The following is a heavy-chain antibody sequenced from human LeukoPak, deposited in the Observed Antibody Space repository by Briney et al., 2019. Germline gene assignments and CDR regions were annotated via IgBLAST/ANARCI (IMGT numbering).Heavy chain of an antibody. J-gene: IGHJ5*02. D-gene: IGHD3-16*01. CDR1: GFTFSDYY. Sequence: GGSLRLSCAASGFTFSDYYMSWIRQAPGKGLEWVSYISSSGSTIYYADSVKGRFTISRDNAKNSLYLQMNSLRAEDTAVYYCARDWGNGESYWFDPWGQGTLVTVSS. V-gene: IGHV3-11*01. CDR3: ARDWGNGESYWFDP. CDR2: ISSSGSTI.